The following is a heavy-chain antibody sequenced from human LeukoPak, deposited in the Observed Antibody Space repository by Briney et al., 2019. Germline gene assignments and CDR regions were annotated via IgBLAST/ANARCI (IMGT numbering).Heavy chain of an antibody. CDR1: GYTFTSYY. J-gene: IGHJ4*02. V-gene: IGHV1-2*02. Sequence: GASVKVSCKASGYTFTSYYMHWVRQAPGQGLEWMGWINPNSGGTNYAQKFQGRVTMTRDTSISTAYMELSRLRSDDTAVYYCARDSTGYSSGWYQTGFDYWGQGTLVTVSS. D-gene: IGHD6-19*01. CDR2: INPNSGGT. CDR3: ARDSTGYSSGWYQTGFDY.